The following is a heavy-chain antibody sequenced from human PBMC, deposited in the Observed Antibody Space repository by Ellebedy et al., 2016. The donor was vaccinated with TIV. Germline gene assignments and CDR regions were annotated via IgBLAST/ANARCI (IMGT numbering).Heavy chain of an antibody. Sequence: PGGSLRLSCAVSGFTFDDYGMSWVRQGPGKGLEWVSGINWNGDSTGYADSVRGRFSISRDNAKKSLYLQMNSLRAEDTALYYCARGGLYDRSGGPNSYWGQGTLVTVSS. CDR3: ARGGLYDRSGGPNSY. V-gene: IGHV3-20*04. CDR1: GFTFDDYG. CDR2: INWNGDST. D-gene: IGHD3-22*01. J-gene: IGHJ4*02.